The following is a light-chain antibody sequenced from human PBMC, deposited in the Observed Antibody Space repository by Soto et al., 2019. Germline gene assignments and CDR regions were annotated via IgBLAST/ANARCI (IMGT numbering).Light chain of an antibody. Sequence: QSVLTQPPSVSEAPRQRVTISCSGSSSNIGNNAVNWYQQLPGKAPKLLIYYDDLLPSGVSDRFSGSKSGTSASLAISGLQSEDEADYYCAAWEDSLNARVFGGGTKLTVL. CDR2: YDD. CDR1: SSNIGNNA. J-gene: IGLJ3*02. V-gene: IGLV1-36*01. CDR3: AAWEDSLNARV.